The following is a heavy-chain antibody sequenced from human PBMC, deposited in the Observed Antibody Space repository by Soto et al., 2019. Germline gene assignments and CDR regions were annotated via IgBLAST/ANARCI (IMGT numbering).Heavy chain of an antibody. CDR2: INHSGST. D-gene: IGHD3-3*01. Sequence: SETLSLTCAVYGGSFSGYYWSWIRQPPGKGLEWIGEINHSGSTNYNPSLKSRVTISVDTSKNQFSLKLSSVTAADTAVYYCARGRTSQPDFIRAHTNKITRPVWFDPWGQGTLVTVSS. CDR3: ARGRTSQPDFIRAHTNKITRPVWFDP. CDR1: GGSFSGYY. V-gene: IGHV4-34*01. J-gene: IGHJ5*02.